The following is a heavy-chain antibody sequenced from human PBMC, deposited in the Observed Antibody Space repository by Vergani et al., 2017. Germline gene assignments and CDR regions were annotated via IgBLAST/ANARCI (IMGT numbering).Heavy chain of an antibody. V-gene: IGHV3-23*01. CDR3: AKDPYYFDGSGSDY. D-gene: IGHD3-22*01. CDR1: GFTFSNYA. J-gene: IGHJ4*02. CDR2: ISGSGGST. Sequence: EVQLLESGGGLVQPGGSLRLSCAASGFTFSNYAMNWVRQAPGKGLEWVSGISGSGGSTSYADSVKGRLTISRDNSKNTLYLQMNSLTGEDTAVYYCAKDPYYFDGSGSDYWGQGTLVTVSS.